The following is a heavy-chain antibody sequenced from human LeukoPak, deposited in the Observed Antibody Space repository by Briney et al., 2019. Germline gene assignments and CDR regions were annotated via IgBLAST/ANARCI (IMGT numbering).Heavy chain of an antibody. D-gene: IGHD2-2*01. CDR2: FDPEDGET. Sequence: GASVKVSCKVSGHTLTELSMHWVRQAPGKGLEWMGGFDPEDGETIYAQKFQGRVTMTEDTSTDTAYMELSSLRSEDTAVYYCATGGTSWTDEFDYWGQGTLVTVSS. J-gene: IGHJ4*02. CDR1: GHTLTELS. CDR3: ATGGTSWTDEFDY. V-gene: IGHV1-24*01.